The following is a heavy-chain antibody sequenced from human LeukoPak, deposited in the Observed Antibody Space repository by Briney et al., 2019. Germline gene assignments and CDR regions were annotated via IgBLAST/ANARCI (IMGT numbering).Heavy chain of an antibody. Sequence: PGGSLRLSCVASGFTFSSYSMNWVRQAPGKGLEWVSSISSSSSYIYYADSVKGRFTISRDNAKNSLYLQMNSLRAEDTAVYYCARDPGIAVAGLFDYWGQGTLVTVSS. V-gene: IGHV3-21*01. J-gene: IGHJ4*02. D-gene: IGHD6-19*01. CDR2: ISSSSSYI. CDR1: GFTFSSYS. CDR3: ARDPGIAVAGLFDY.